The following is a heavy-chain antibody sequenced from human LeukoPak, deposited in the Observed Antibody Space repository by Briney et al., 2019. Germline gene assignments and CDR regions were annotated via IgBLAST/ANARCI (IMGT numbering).Heavy chain of an antibody. Sequence: KPSETLSLTCAVYGGSFSGYYWSWIRQPPGKGLEWIGEINHSGSTNYNPSLKSRVTISVDTSKNQFSLKLSSVTAADTAVYYCARYCSGTSCPRNFDYWGQGTLVTVSS. J-gene: IGHJ4*02. CDR1: GGSFSGYY. CDR3: ARYCSGTSCPRNFDY. CDR2: INHSGST. D-gene: IGHD2-2*01. V-gene: IGHV4-34*01.